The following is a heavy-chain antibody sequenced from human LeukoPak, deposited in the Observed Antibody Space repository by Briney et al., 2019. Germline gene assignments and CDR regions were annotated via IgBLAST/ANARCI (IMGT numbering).Heavy chain of an antibody. CDR1: GYTFTGYY. CDR2: INPNSGGT. CDR3: ARAMTESYYYYYMDV. Sequence: GASVKVSCKASGYTFTGYYMHWVRQAPGQGLEWMGWINPNSGGTNYAQKFQGRVTMTRDTSISTAYMELSRLRSDDTAVYYCARAMTESYYYYYMDVWGKGTTVTVSS. D-gene: IGHD5-24*01. V-gene: IGHV1-2*02. J-gene: IGHJ6*03.